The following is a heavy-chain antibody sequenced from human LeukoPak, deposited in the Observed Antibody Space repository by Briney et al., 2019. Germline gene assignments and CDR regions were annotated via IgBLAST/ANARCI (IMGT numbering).Heavy chain of an antibody. V-gene: IGHV1-2*02. J-gene: IGHJ5*02. D-gene: IGHD5-24*01. CDR1: GYTFTGHY. Sequence: GASVKVSCKASGYTFTGHYMHWVRQAPGQGLEWMGWINPDSGGTKCAQKFQGRVTMTRDTSISTAYMELSRLTSDDTAVYYCARDPDGGDNWFDPWGQGTLVTVSS. CDR3: ARDPDGGDNWFDP. CDR2: INPDSGGT.